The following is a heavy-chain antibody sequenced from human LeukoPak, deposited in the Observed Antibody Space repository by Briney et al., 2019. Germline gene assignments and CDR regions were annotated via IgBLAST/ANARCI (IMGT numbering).Heavy chain of an antibody. CDR1: GGSISSSSYY. CDR3: ARKYYYDSSGYLLDPFDY. Sequence: SETLSLTCTVSGGSISSSSYYWGWIRQPPGKGLEWIGSIYYSGSTYYNPSLKSRVTISVDTSKNQFSLKLSSVTAADTAVYYCARKYYYDSSGYLLDPFDYWGQGTLVTVSS. CDR2: IYYSGST. D-gene: IGHD3-22*01. J-gene: IGHJ4*02. V-gene: IGHV4-39*07.